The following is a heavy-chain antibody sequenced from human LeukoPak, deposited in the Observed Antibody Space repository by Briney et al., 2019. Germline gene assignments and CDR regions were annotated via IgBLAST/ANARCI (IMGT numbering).Heavy chain of an antibody. V-gene: IGHV1-18*01. Sequence: ASVKVSWKASGYTFTSYGISWVRQAPGQGLEWMGWISAYNGNTNYAQKLQGRVTTTTDTSTSTAYMELRSLRSDDTAVYYCARLESIAAAGTGGYYYYYMDVWGKGTTVTVSS. CDR3: ARLESIAAAGTGGYYYYYMDV. J-gene: IGHJ6*03. CDR2: ISAYNGNT. CDR1: GYTFTSYG. D-gene: IGHD6-13*01.